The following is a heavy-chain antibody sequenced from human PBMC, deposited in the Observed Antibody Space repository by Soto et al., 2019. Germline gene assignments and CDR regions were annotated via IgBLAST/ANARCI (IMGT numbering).Heavy chain of an antibody. CDR3: AHTTTYYYDSSGYDYPGYAFDI. D-gene: IGHD3-22*01. CDR1: GFSLRTSGVG. Sequence: SGPTLVNPTQTLTLTCTSSGFSLRTSGVGVGWIRQPPGKSLEWLALINWNDDKSYSPSQKSRLTITKNTSKNKVVPTMTNMDPVDTATYYCAHTTTYYYDSSGYDYPGYAFDIWGQGTLVTVSS. V-gene: IGHV2-5*01. J-gene: IGHJ3*02. CDR2: INWNDDK.